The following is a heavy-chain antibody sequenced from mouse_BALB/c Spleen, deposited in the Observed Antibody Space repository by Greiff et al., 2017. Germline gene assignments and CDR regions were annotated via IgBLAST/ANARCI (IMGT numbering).Heavy chain of an antibody. CDR1: GFNIKDTY. CDR2: IDPANGNT. V-gene: IGHV14-3*02. J-gene: IGHJ1*01. Sequence: EVQLQQSGAELVKPGASVKLSCTASGFNIKDTYMHWVKQRPEQGLEWIGRIDPANGNTKYDPKFQGKATITADTSSNTAYLQLSSLTSEDTAVYYCARDGYYVGYFDVWGAGTTVTVSS. D-gene: IGHD2-3*01. CDR3: ARDGYYVGYFDV.